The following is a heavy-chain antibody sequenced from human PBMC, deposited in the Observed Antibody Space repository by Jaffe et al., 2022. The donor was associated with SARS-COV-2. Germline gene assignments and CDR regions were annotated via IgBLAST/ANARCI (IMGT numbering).Heavy chain of an antibody. V-gene: IGHV4-61*02. D-gene: IGHD2-15*01. CDR1: GGSISSGSHY. CDR2: IYTSGST. Sequence: QVQLQESGPGLVKPSQTLSLTCTVSGGSISSGSHYWSWIRQPAGKGLEWIGRIYTSGSTNYNPSLKSRVTISVDTSKNQFSLKLSSVTAADTAVYYCASSRVAATPSFDYWGQGTLVTVSS. J-gene: IGHJ4*02. CDR3: ASSRVAATPSFDY.